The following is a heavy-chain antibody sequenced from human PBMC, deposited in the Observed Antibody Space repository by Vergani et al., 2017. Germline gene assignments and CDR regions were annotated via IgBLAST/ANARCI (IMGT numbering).Heavy chain of an antibody. J-gene: IGHJ6*03. V-gene: IGHV4-34*01. D-gene: IGHD4-11*01. CDR1: GGSFTSYH. CDR3: ARVNTETNGHLYYYYYMDV. Sequence: QVQLQQWGGGLLQPSETLSLTCVVNGGSFTSYHWTWIRQSPGEGLEWVGDIDHTGRPDYNPSLKSRLTMSVDKSRNQFSLTVNSVTATDTAIYFCARVNTETNGHLYYYYYMDVWGQGTAVTVS. CDR2: IDHTGRP.